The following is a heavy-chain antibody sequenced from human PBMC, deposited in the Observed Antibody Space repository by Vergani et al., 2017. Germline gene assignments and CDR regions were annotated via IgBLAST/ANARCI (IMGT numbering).Heavy chain of an antibody. Sequence: EVHLVESGGGLVQPGRSLRLSCSGSGFTLGDYAMTWVRQAPGKGLEWVSSVSGSSATPYYADSVKGRFIISRDNSKNTLHLQMNSLRADDTAVYYCTKGSRGYTGYFIDYWGQGTLATVSS. CDR2: VSGSSATP. CDR1: GFTLGDYA. J-gene: IGHJ4*02. V-gene: IGHV3-23*04. D-gene: IGHD5-12*01. CDR3: TKGSRGYTGYFIDY.